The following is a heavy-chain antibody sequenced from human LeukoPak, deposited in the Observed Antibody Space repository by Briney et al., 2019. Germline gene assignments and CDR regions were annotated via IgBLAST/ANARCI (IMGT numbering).Heavy chain of an antibody. CDR3: VRSYGPGTYGWFDS. V-gene: IGHV6-1*01. Sequence: SQTLSLTCAISGDSVSTNSAAWNWIRQSPSRGLEWLGRTYYRSKWYNDYAVSVQTRITVNPGTSKNQLSLQLSSVTPEDTAVYYCVRSYGPGTYGWFDSWGQGTLVTVSS. J-gene: IGHJ5*01. CDR1: GDSVSTNSAA. D-gene: IGHD3-10*01. CDR2: TYYRSKWYN.